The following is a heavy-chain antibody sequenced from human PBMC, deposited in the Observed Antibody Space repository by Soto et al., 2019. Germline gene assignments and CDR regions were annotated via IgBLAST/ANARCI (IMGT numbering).Heavy chain of an antibody. V-gene: IGHV5-51*01. CDR3: ARTQQASGYSSSFYLGY. J-gene: IGHJ4*02. D-gene: IGHD2-2*01. CDR2: IHPGDSDT. Sequence: GESLKISCKASGFTFTTYWIGWVRQMPGKGLEWMGLIHPGDSDTRYSPSFRGQVTISADKALNTACLSLRASDTAMYYCARTQQASGYSSSFYLGYWGQGTLVTVSS. CDR1: GFTFTTYW.